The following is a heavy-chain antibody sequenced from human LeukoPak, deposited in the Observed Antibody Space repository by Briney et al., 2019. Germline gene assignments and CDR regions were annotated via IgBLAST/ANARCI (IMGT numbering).Heavy chain of an antibody. CDR2: IWYDGSNK. CDR1: GFTFSSSG. Sequence: PGGSLRLSCAASGFTFSSSGMHWVRQAPGKGLERVAVIWYDGSNKYYAESVKGRFTISRDNSKNTLFLQMNSLRADDTAVYYCARTIAVAGPYYFDYWGQGTLVTVSS. J-gene: IGHJ4*02. V-gene: IGHV3-33*01. CDR3: ARTIAVAGPYYFDY. D-gene: IGHD6-19*01.